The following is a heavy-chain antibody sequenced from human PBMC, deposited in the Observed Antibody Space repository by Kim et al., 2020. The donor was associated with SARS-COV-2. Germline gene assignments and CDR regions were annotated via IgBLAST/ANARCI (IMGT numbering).Heavy chain of an antibody. J-gene: IGHJ4*02. Sequence: SETLSLTCAVSGGSISSSNWWSWVRQPPGKGLEWIGEIYHSGSTNYNPSLKSRVTISVDKSKNQFSLKLSSVTAADTAVYYCARTYGSGSYSYYFDYWGQGTLVTVSS. CDR2: IYHSGST. D-gene: IGHD3-10*01. CDR1: GGSISSSNW. V-gene: IGHV4-4*02. CDR3: ARTYGSGSYSYYFDY.